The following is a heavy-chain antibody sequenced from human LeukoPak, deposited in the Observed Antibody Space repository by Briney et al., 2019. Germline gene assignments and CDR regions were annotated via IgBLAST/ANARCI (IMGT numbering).Heavy chain of an antibody. CDR3: AKARIAAAGTGAFDV. CDR2: FSATDGSA. Sequence: PGGSLRLSCAASGFTVSSYGMTWVRQAPGKGLEWVSAFSATDGSAQYAGSVKGRFTISRDNSKNSLYLQMNSLRDEDTAVYYCAKARIAAAGTGAFDVWGQGTMVTVSS. V-gene: IGHV3-23*01. CDR1: GFTVSSYG. J-gene: IGHJ3*01. D-gene: IGHD6-13*01.